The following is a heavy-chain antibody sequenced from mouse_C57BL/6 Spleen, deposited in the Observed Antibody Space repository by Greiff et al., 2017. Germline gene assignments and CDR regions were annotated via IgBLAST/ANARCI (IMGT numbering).Heavy chain of an antibody. V-gene: IGHV1-82*01. CDR2: IYPGDGDT. J-gene: IGHJ2*01. D-gene: IGHD1-1*01. Sequence: LVESGPELVKPGASVKISCKASGYDFSSSWMNWVKQRPGQGLEWIGRIYPGDGDTNYNEKFKGKATLTADKSSSTAYMQLSSLTSEDSAVYFCSNNYGSSYLTHYCYWGQGTTLTVAT. CDR1: GYDFSSSW. CDR3: SNNYGSSYLTHYCY.